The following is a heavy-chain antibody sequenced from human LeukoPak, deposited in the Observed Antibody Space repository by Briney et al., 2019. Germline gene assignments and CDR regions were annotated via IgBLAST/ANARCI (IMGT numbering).Heavy chain of an antibody. CDR1: GGTFSSYA. V-gene: IGHV1-69*04. D-gene: IGHD3-22*01. CDR2: IIPILGIA. Sequence: ASVKVSCKASGGTFSSYAISWVRQAPGQGLEWMGRIIPILGIANYAQKFQGRVTITADKSTSTAYMELSSLRSEDTAVYYCARAQPYDSSGYYYYYYGMDVWGQGATVTVSS. CDR3: ARAQPYDSSGYYYYYYGMDV. J-gene: IGHJ6*02.